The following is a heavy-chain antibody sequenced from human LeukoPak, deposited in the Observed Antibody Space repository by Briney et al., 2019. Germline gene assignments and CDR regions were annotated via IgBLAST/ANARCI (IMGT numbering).Heavy chain of an antibody. Sequence: ASVKLSCKAPGYTFTDHFLHWVRQAPGQGLEWTGWVNSNTGATQYAQKFQGRVTMTRDTSITTSYMDLSRLTSDDTAVYFCVRENIVATRWFDPWGQGTLVTVSS. V-gene: IGHV1-2*02. CDR2: VNSNTGAT. CDR1: GYTFTDHF. D-gene: IGHD5-12*01. CDR3: VRENIVATRWFDP. J-gene: IGHJ5*02.